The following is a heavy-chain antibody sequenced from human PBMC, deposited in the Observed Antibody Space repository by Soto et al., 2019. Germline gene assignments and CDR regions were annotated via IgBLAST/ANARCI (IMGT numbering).Heavy chain of an antibody. CDR1: GGSISRGGYY. Sequence: ETLSLTCTVSGGSISRGGYYWAGVRQPPGKRLEWIGSIYYSGSTYYNTSLKSRVTISVETYKKQFSLKLTSVTAADTAVYHCARLSDRRYFDSWGQGTLVTVSS. V-gene: IGHV4-39*01. J-gene: IGHJ4*02. CDR3: ARLSDRRYFDS. D-gene: IGHD6-6*01. CDR2: IYYSGST.